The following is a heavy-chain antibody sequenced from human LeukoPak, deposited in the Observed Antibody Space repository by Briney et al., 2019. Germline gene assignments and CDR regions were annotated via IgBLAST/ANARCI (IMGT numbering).Heavy chain of an antibody. D-gene: IGHD2-2*01. V-gene: IGHV4-34*01. CDR3: ARDDCSSTSCYLNWYFDL. Sequence: PSETLSLTCAVYGGSFSGYYWSWIRQPPGKGLEWIGEINHSGSTNYNPSLKSRVTISVDTSKNQFSLKLSSVTAADTAVYYCARDDCSSTSCYLNWYFDLWGRGTLVTVSS. CDR2: INHSGST. CDR1: GGSFSGYY. J-gene: IGHJ2*01.